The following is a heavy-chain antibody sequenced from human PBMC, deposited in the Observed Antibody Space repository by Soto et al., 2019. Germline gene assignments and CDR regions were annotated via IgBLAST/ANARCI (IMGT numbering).Heavy chain of an antibody. J-gene: IGHJ4*02. D-gene: IGHD3-9*01. CDR2: IYWDDSK. CDR3: AHKGPEDWPLAY. CDR1: GFSLSTSGVG. Sequence: QITLKESGPTLVRPTQTLTLTCAFSGFSLSTSGVGVGWIRQPPGKALEWLAVIYWDDSKHYSPSLRSRLTITKDTSKNQVALTMTNMDPMDTGTYYCAHKGPEDWPLAYWGQATLVTVSS. V-gene: IGHV2-5*02.